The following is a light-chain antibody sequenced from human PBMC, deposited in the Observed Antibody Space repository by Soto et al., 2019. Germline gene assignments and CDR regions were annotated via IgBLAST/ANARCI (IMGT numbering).Light chain of an antibody. CDR3: SSYAGSNIVV. Sequence: QSALTQPPSASGSPGQSVTISCTGTSSDVGGYNSVSWYHQHPGKAPKLMIYEVSKRPSGVPDRFSASKSGNTASLTVSGLQAEDEADYYCSSYAGSNIVVFGGGTKLTVL. V-gene: IGLV2-8*01. CDR1: SSDVGGYNS. CDR2: EVS. J-gene: IGLJ2*01.